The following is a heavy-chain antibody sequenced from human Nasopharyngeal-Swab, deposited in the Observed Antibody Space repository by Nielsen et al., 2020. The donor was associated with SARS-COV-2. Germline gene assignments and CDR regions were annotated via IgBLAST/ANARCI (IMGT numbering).Heavy chain of an antibody. V-gene: IGHV4-61*02. CDR2: IYTSGST. D-gene: IGHD2-15*01. CDR3: ARGYCSGGSCYSDYYYGMDV. Sequence: WIRQHPGKGLEWIGRIYTSGSTNYNPSLKSRVTISVDTSKNQFSLKLSSVTAADTAVYYCARGYCSGGSCYSDYYYGMDVWGQGTTVTVSS. J-gene: IGHJ6*02.